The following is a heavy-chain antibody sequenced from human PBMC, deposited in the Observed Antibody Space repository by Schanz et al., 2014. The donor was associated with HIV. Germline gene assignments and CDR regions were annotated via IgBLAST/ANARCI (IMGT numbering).Heavy chain of an antibody. V-gene: IGHV3-23*04. Sequence: VQLVESGGGVVQPGGSLRLSCTASGLPFSTYAMSWVRQAPGKGLEWLAGASRSGANTYYADSVKGRFTISRDNSENTLFLQVNSLRAEDTAVYYCSTSGYYPPDLWGRGTLVTVSS. CDR2: ASRSGANT. CDR3: STSGYYPPDL. J-gene: IGHJ2*01. D-gene: IGHD3-3*01. CDR1: GLPFSTYA.